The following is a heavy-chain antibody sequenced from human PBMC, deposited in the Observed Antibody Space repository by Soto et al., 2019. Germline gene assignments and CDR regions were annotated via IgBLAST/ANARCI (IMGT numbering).Heavy chain of an antibody. CDR2: IYDSGST. CDR3: ARSSRSYFDY. J-gene: IGHJ4*02. Sequence: SETLSLTXTVSGGSISRSGYFWSWMRQHPGKDREWIAYIYDSGSTYYNPSLKSRVSLSVDTSKNQFSLNLTSVTAADTAMYYCARSSRSYFDYWGQGTLVTVSS. V-gene: IGHV4-31*02. CDR1: GGSISRSGYF.